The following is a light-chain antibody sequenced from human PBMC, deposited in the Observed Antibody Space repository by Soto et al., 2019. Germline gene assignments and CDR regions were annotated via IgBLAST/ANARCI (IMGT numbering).Light chain of an antibody. V-gene: IGKV1-5*03. CDR3: QQYNSYST. J-gene: IGKJ1*01. Sequence: DIQMTQSPSTLSASVGDRVTIICRASQSISGWLAWYHQKPGKAPKLLIYKASSLESGVPSRFSGSGSGTEFTLTISSLQPDDFATYYCQQYNSYSTFGQGTKVEI. CDR1: QSISGW. CDR2: KAS.